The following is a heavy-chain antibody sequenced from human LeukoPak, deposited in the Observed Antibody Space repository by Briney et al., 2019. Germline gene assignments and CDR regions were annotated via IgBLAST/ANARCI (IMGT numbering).Heavy chain of an antibody. CDR2: INHSGST. CDR1: GGSFSGYY. D-gene: IGHD2-2*01. J-gene: IGHJ4*02. V-gene: IGHV4-34*01. Sequence: SETLSLTCAVYGGSFSGYYWSWIRQPPGKGLEWIGEINHSGSTNYNLSLKSRVTISVDTSKNQFSLKLSSVTAADTAVYYCARNPVGYCSSTSCSRRFDYWGQGTLVTVSS. CDR3: ARNPVGYCSSTSCSRRFDY.